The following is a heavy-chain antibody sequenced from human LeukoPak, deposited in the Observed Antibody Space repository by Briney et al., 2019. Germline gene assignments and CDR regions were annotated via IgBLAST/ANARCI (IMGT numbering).Heavy chain of an antibody. Sequence: PGRSLRLSCAASGFTFSSYGMHWVRQAPGKGLEWVAVISYDGSNKYYADSVKGRFTISRDNSKNTLYLQMKSLRAEDTAVYYCARFGSDIAAAGTDDAFDIWGQGTMVTVSS. CDR3: ARFGSDIAAAGTDDAFDI. CDR2: ISYDGSNK. V-gene: IGHV3-30*03. D-gene: IGHD6-13*01. J-gene: IGHJ3*02. CDR1: GFTFSSYG.